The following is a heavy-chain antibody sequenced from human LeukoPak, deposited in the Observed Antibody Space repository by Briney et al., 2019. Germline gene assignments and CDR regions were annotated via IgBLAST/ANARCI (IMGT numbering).Heavy chain of an antibody. CDR2: INTNTGNP. CDR1: GYTFTSYA. J-gene: IGHJ6*03. V-gene: IGHV7-4-1*02. Sequence: GASVKVSCKASGYTFTSYAMNWVRQAPGQGLEWMGWINTNTGNPTYAQGFTGRFVFSLDTSVSTAYLQISSLKAEDTAVYYCATKRQSIAVAKEESSGYYYYMDVWGKGTTVTVSS. D-gene: IGHD6-19*01. CDR3: ATKRQSIAVAKEESSGYYYYMDV.